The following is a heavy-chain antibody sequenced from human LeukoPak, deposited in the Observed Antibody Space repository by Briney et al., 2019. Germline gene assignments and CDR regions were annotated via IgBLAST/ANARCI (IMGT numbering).Heavy chain of an antibody. V-gene: IGHV3-30*03. Sequence: GGSLRLSCAASGFTFSSYGMHWVRQAPGKGLEWVAVISYDGSNKYYPDSVKGRFTISRGNSKNTLYLQMNSLRAEDTAVYYCARDWGTTYGMDVWGQGTTVTVSS. J-gene: IGHJ6*01. CDR2: ISYDGSNK. CDR3: ARDWGTTYGMDV. CDR1: GFTFSSYG. D-gene: IGHD2-2*01.